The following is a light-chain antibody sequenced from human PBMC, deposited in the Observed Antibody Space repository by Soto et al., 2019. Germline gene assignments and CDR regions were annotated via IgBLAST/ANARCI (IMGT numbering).Light chain of an antibody. V-gene: IGKV1-6*01. CDR2: AAS. CDR1: QGIRSD. Sequence: AIQMTQSPSSLSASVGDRVTITCRASQGIRSDLAWYQQKPGKPPNLLIYAASGLQSGVPSRFSGSGSGTDFTLTISSLQPEDSAVYYCLQDYNYHRTFGQGTRVEIK. CDR3: LQDYNYHRT. J-gene: IGKJ1*01.